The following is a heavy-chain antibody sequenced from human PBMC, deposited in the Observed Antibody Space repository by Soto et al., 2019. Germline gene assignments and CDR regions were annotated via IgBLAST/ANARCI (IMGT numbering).Heavy chain of an antibody. J-gene: IGHJ4*02. V-gene: IGHV3-23*01. Sequence: EVQLLESGGGLVQPGGSLRLSCAASGFTLGTYVMTWVRQAPGKGLEWVSAISGSGGSTNYADPVKGRFTISRDNTKNTLYLQMNSLRVEDTAVSYCAKDRKGSYCSGGTCYSFDYWGQGALVTVPS. CDR3: AKDRKGSYCSGGTCYSFDY. D-gene: IGHD2-15*01. CDR2: ISGSGGST. CDR1: GFTLGTYV.